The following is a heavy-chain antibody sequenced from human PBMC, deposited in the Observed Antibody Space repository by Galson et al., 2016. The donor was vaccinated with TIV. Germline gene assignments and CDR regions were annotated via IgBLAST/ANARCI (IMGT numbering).Heavy chain of an antibody. CDR1: GFTFNSYG. J-gene: IGHJ6*02. CDR3: AKDWGTYYFHFYGMDV. D-gene: IGHD2/OR15-2a*01. V-gene: IGHV3-30*18. Sequence: SLRLSCAVSGFTFNSYGMHWVRQAPGKGLEWVAAISYDGNKKYYADPVKGRFTVSRDNSENTLYLQMNSLRADDTAVYYCAKDWGTYYFHFYGMDVWGQGTTVTVSS. CDR2: ISYDGNKK.